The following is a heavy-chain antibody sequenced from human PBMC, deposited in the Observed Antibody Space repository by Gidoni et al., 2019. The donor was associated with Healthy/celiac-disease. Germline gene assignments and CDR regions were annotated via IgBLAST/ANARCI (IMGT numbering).Heavy chain of an antibody. Sequence: QVQLVESGGGVVQPGRYLSLSCAASGFTFSSYGMHWVRQAPGKGLEWVAVIWYDGSNKYYADSVKGRFTISRDNSKNTLYLQMNSLRAEDTAVYYCARAYSSGWYPNWGQGTLVTVSS. CDR3: ARAYSSGWYPN. J-gene: IGHJ4*02. CDR1: GFTFSSYG. D-gene: IGHD6-19*01. CDR2: IWYDGSNK. V-gene: IGHV3-33*01.